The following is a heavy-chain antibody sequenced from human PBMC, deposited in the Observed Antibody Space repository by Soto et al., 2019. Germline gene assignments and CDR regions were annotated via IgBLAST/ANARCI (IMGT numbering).Heavy chain of an antibody. CDR2: IYYSGST. J-gene: IGHJ4*02. CDR3: ARDSGPTGAFDY. CDR1: GGSISSYY. Sequence: SETLSLTCTVSGGSISSYYWSWIRQPPGKGLEWIGYIYYSGSTNYNPSLKSRVTISVDTSKNQFSLKLSSVTAADTAVYYCARDSGPTGAFDYWGQGTLVTVSS. D-gene: IGHD1-1*01. V-gene: IGHV4-59*01.